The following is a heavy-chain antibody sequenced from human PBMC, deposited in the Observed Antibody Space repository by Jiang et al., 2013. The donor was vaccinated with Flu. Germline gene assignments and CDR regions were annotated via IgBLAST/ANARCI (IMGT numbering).Heavy chain of an antibody. CDR2: ISSSGSTI. J-gene: IGHJ4*02. CDR1: GFTFSDYY. Sequence: VQLLESGGGLVKPGGSLRLSCAASGFTFSDYYMSWIRQAPGKGLEWVSYISSSGSTIYYADSVKGRFTISRDNAKNSLYLQMNSLRAEDTAVYYCARGNTYYDFWSAHWDYFDYWGQGTLVTVSS. CDR3: ARGNTYYDFWSAHWDYFDY. D-gene: IGHD3-3*01. V-gene: IGHV3-11*01.